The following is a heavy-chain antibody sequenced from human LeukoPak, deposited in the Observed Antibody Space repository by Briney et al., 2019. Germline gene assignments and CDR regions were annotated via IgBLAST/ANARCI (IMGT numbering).Heavy chain of an antibody. J-gene: IGHJ4*02. Sequence: PSETLSLTCTVSGGSISSYYWSWIRQPAGKGLERIGRIYTSGSTNYNPSLKSRVTMSVDTSKNQFSLKLSSVTAADTAVYYCACKTNSSGYYVFDYWGQGTLVTVSS. CDR2: IYTSGST. CDR3: ACKTNSSGYYVFDY. D-gene: IGHD3-22*01. V-gene: IGHV4-4*07. CDR1: GGSISSYY.